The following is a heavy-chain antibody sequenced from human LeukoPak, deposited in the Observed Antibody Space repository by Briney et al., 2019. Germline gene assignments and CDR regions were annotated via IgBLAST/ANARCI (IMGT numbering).Heavy chain of an antibody. V-gene: IGHV3-30*18. CDR3: AKSNCDILPCHYNLGC. J-gene: IGHJ4*02. Sequence: GRSLRLSCAASGFTFSSYGIHWVRQAPGKGLEWVAIISYDGSNKYYADSVRGRFTISRDNSKNKVYVQMNSLRAEDTAVYYCAKSNCDILPCHYNLGCWGEGAMATVSS. D-gene: IGHD3-9*01. CDR2: ISYDGSNK. CDR1: GFTFSSYG.